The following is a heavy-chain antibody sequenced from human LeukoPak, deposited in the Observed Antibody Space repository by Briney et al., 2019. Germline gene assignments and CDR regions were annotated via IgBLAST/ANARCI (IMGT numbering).Heavy chain of an antibody. CDR3: ARVLPESGYGGANWFDP. Sequence: SPSETLSLTCAVSGGSISSSNWWSWVRQPPGKGLEWIGEIYHSGSTNYNPSLKSRVTISVDKSKNQFSLKLSSVTAADTAVYYCARVLPESGYGGANWFDPWGQGTLVTVSS. V-gene: IGHV4-4*02. J-gene: IGHJ5*02. CDR2: IYHSGST. D-gene: IGHD5-12*01. CDR1: GGSISSSNW.